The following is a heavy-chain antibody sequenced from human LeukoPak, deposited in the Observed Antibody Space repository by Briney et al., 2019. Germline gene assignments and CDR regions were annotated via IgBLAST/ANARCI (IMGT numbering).Heavy chain of an antibody. CDR3: ARDVPDYVWGSYLPYYFDY. CDR2: ISSSSSYI. CDR1: GFTFSSYS. V-gene: IGHV3-21*01. J-gene: IGHJ4*02. Sequence: GGSPRLSCAASGFTFSSYSMNWVRQAPGKGLEWVSPISSSSSYIYYADSVKGRFTISRDNAKNSLYLQMNSLRAEDTAVYYCARDVPDYVWGSYLPYYFDYWGQGTLVTVSS. D-gene: IGHD3-16*02.